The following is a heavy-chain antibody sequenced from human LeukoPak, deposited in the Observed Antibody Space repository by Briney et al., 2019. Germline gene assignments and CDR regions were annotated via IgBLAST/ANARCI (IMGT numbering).Heavy chain of an antibody. J-gene: IGHJ4*02. CDR2: INPNNGGT. CDR1: GYTFTGYY. Sequence: ASVKVSCKASGYTFTGYYMHWVRQAPGQGLEWMGWINPNNGGTNYAQKFQGRVTMTRDTSISTAYMELSRLRSDDTAVYYCARASSPGGIDYWGQGTLVTVSS. D-gene: IGHD6-13*01. V-gene: IGHV1-2*02. CDR3: ARASSPGGIDY.